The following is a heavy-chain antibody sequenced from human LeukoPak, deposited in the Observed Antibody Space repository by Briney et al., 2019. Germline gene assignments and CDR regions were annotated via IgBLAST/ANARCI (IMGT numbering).Heavy chain of an antibody. CDR2: IGSSSSYI. J-gene: IGHJ4*02. CDR3: AKSYCSGGSCPIY. CDR1: GFTFSTYS. D-gene: IGHD2-15*01. Sequence: PGGSLRLSCAASGFTFSTYSMNWVRQAPGKGLEWVSSIGSSSSYIYYADSVKGRFTISRDNSKNTLYLQMNSLRAEDTAVYYCAKSYCSGGSCPIYWGQGTLVTVSS. V-gene: IGHV3-21*04.